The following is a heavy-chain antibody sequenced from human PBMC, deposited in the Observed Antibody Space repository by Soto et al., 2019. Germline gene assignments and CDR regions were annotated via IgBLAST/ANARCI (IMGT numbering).Heavy chain of an antibody. CDR2: INPGGGRT. J-gene: IGHJ6*02. V-gene: IGHV1-46*01. D-gene: IGHD2-2*01. Sequence: ASVKVSCKASGCIFSSHCIYWVRQAPGQGLQRMGIINPGGGRTAYAQKFQGRVTLTRDMSTSTVYMELTSLTYDDTAVYYCARDVSGPGATYVMDVWGQGTTVTVSS. CDR1: GCIFSSHC. CDR3: ARDVSGPGATYVMDV.